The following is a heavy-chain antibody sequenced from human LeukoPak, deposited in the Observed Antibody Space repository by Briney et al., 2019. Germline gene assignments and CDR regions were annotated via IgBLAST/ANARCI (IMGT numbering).Heavy chain of an antibody. V-gene: IGHV1-2*02. J-gene: IGHJ6*02. CDR1: GYTFTGYY. D-gene: IGHD2-2*01. CDR2: INPNSGGT. CDR3: ARQSTSYYYYGMDV. Sequence: ASVKVSSKASGYTFTGYYMHWVRQAPGQGLEWMGWINPNSGGTNYAQKFQGRVTMTRDTSISTAYMELSRLRSDDTAVYYCARQSTSYYYYGMDVWGQGTTVTVSS.